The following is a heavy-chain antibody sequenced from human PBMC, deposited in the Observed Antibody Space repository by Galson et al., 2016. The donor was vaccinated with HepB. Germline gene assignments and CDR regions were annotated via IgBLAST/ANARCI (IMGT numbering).Heavy chain of an antibody. Sequence: SLRLSCAASGFTFSNFAMSWVRQAPGKGLEWVAVISYDGSDKYYADSVKGRFTISRDNSKNTLYRQMNSLRAEDTAVYYCASIAAAGYYYGMDVWGQGTTVTVSS. J-gene: IGHJ6*02. CDR1: GFTFSNFA. CDR3: ASIAAAGYYYGMDV. V-gene: IGHV3-30-3*01. D-gene: IGHD6-13*01. CDR2: ISYDGSDK.